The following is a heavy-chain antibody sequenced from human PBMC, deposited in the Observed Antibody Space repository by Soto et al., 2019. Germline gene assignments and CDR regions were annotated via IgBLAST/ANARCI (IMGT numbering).Heavy chain of an antibody. Sequence: GESLKISCKGSGYNFTSYWIGWVRQMPGKGLEWMAIIHPGDSVTRYGPSFQGQVTITRDMSTSTAYMELSSLRSEDTAVYYCAADRRGYGSGSYYNVSRRHLSRWFDPWGQGTLVTVSS. D-gene: IGHD3-10*01. CDR2: IHPGDSVT. V-gene: IGHV5-51*01. J-gene: IGHJ5*02. CDR1: GYNFTSYW. CDR3: AADRRGYGSGSYYNVSRRHLSRWFDP.